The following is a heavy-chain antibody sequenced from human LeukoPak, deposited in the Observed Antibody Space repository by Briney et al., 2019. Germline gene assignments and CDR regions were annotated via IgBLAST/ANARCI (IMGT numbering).Heavy chain of an antibody. CDR1: GYTFTSYY. J-gene: IGHJ6*02. CDR3: ASRDYYYYYGMDV. V-gene: IGHV1-18*04. CDR2: VSGYNAKT. Sequence: GASVKVSCKTSGYTFTSYYVSWVRQAPGQGLEWMGWVSGYNAKTKYVQKFQGRITMTIDTSTTTAYMELRSLTSDDTAVYYCASRDYYYYYGMDVWGQGTTVTVSS.